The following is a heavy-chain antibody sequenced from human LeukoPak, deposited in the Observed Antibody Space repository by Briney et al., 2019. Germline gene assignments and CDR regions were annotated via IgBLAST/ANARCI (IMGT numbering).Heavy chain of an antibody. CDR2: INPSGGST. V-gene: IGHV1-46*01. D-gene: IGHD3-22*01. Sequence: GASVKVSCKASGYTFTSYYMHWVRQAPGQGLEWMGIINPSGGSTSYAQKFQGRVTMTRDTSTSTVYMELSSLRSEDTAVYYCARSWPPASIVVVIPYYYYYMDVWGKGTTVTVSS. CDR1: GYTFTSYY. J-gene: IGHJ6*03. CDR3: ARSWPPASIVVVIPYYYYYMDV.